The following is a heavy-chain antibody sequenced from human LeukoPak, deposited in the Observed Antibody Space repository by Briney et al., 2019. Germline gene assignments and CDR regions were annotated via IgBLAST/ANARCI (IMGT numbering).Heavy chain of an antibody. V-gene: IGHV3-7*01. D-gene: IGHD1-26*01. CDR3: AKWGPWRVDS. CDR1: GFTFNTYW. CDR2: LKKDGSEQ. Sequence: GGSLRLSCAASGFTFNTYWMGWVRQAPGKGLEFVAILKKDGSEQYYVDSVKGRFTVSRDNAKNSLFLQMDSLRAEDTAVYSCAKWGPWRVDSWGQGVLVTVSS. J-gene: IGHJ4*02.